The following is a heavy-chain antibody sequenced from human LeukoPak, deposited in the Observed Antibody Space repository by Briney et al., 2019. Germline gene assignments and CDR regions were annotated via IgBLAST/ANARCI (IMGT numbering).Heavy chain of an antibody. D-gene: IGHD1-26*01. CDR1: GFTFSSYG. CDR2: IRYDGSNK. CDR3: ACGRSTHNYFDY. Sequence: PGGSLRLSCAASGFTFSSYGMHWVRQAPGKGLEWVAFIRYDGSNKYYADSVKGRFTISRDNSKNTLYLQMNSLRAEDTAVYYRACGRSTHNYFDYWGQGTLVTVSS. V-gene: IGHV3-30*02. J-gene: IGHJ4*02.